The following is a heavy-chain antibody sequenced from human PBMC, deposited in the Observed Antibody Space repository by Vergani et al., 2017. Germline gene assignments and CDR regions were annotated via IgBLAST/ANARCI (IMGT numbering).Heavy chain of an antibody. Sequence: QVQLVQSGAEVKKPGASVQVSCKASGYTFTSYGLSWLRQAPGQGLEWMGWISAYNGNTNYAQKLQVRVTMTTDTSTSTAYMELSRLRSDDTAVYYCASGLAVACTSTYYYYGMDVWGQGTTVTVSS. V-gene: IGHV1-18*01. CDR2: ISAYNGNT. CDR1: GYTFTSYG. D-gene: IGHD6-19*01. CDR3: ASGLAVACTSTYYYYGMDV. J-gene: IGHJ6*02.